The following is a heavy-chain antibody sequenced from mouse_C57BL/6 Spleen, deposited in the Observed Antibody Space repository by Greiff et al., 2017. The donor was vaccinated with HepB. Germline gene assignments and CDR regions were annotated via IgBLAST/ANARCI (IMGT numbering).Heavy chain of an antibody. CDR1: GYSITSGYY. Sequence: VQLQQSGPGLVKPSQSLSLTCSVTGYSITSGYYWNWIRQFPGNKLEWMGYISYDGSNNYNPSLKNRISITRDTSKNQFFLKLNSVTTEDTATYYCARDGSSSWFAYWGQGTLVTVSA. J-gene: IGHJ3*01. CDR2: ISYDGSN. V-gene: IGHV3-6*01. D-gene: IGHD1-1*01. CDR3: ARDGSSSWFAY.